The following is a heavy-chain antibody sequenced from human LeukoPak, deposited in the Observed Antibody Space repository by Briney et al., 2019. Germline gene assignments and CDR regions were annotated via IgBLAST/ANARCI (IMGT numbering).Heavy chain of an antibody. J-gene: IGHJ4*02. CDR1: GFTFSSYG. V-gene: IGHV3-30*18. CDR2: ISYDGSTK. D-gene: IGHD1-26*01. CDR3: AKALGTSPETRSADY. Sequence: GGSLRLSCAASGFTFSSYGMHWVRQVPGKGLEWVAIISYDGSTKYYGDSVKGRFTVSRDDSYNTLYLQMNSLRAEDTAVYYCAKALGTSPETRSADYWGRGALVTVSS.